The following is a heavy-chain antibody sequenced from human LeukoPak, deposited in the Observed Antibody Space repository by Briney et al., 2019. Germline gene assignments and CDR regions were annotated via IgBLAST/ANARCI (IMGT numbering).Heavy chain of an antibody. J-gene: IGHJ4*02. CDR3: ARDASNYDFWSGLGY. CDR2: IYHSGST. CDR1: GGSISSGGYY. Sequence: SETLSLTCTVSGGSISSGGYYWSWIRQPPGKGLEWIGYIYHSGSTYYNPSLKSRVTISVDRSKNQFSLKLSSVTAADTAVYYCARDASNYDFWSGLGYWGQGTLVTVSS. V-gene: IGHV4-30-2*01. D-gene: IGHD3-3*01.